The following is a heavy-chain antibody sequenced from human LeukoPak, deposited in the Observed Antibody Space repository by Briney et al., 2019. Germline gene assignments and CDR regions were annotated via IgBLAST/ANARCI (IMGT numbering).Heavy chain of an antibody. D-gene: IGHD3-9*01. CDR2: INAGNGNT. Sequence: ASVKVSCKASEYTFTSYAIHWVRQAPGQRLEWMGWINAGNGNTDYSQKFQGRLTITRDTSATTAYMQLNSLRSEDTAVYYCARSYYDILTGSSLLNSFEYWGQGTLVTVSS. J-gene: IGHJ4*02. V-gene: IGHV1-3*01. CDR1: EYTFTSYA. CDR3: ARSYYDILTGSSLLNSFEY.